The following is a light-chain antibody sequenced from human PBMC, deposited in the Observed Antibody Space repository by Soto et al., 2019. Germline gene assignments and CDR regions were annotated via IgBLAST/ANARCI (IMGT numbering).Light chain of an antibody. CDR3: HQYGVSSVT. V-gene: IGKV3-20*01. Sequence: EIVLTQSPGTLSLSPGERATLSCRASQSVSASYLAWYQQKPGQAPSLLIYGASTRATGIPDRFSGSGSGTDFTLTISSLEPEDFAVYYCHQYGVSSVTFGRGTNLEIK. CDR2: GAS. CDR1: QSVSASY. J-gene: IGKJ2*01.